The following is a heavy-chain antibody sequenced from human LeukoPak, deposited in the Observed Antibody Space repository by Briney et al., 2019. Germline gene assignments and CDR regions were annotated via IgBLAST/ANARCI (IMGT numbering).Heavy chain of an antibody. J-gene: IGHJ2*01. CDR2: ISVNGGAM. Sequence: PGGSLRLSYTASGFTFSGYEMTWVRQAPGKGLEWMSYISVNGGAMHYADSVRGRFTTSRDDAKNSLYLHMNSLRVEDTAIYYCARKTDRLGAVGRDRYFDLWGRGTLITVSS. CDR3: ARKTDRLGAVGRDRYFDL. CDR1: GFTFSGYE. V-gene: IGHV3-48*03. D-gene: IGHD6-13*01.